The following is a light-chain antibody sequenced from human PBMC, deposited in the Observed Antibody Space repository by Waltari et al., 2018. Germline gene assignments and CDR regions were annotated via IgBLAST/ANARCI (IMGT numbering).Light chain of an antibody. CDR3: AAWADSLSGYV. V-gene: IGLV1-44*01. J-gene: IGLJ1*01. CDR1: ISNIEGEQ. Sequence: QSVLTQPPSASGHPGQRVTISVSGSISNIEGEQLSWPKLLPGRAPTLLIYNNNQRPAGVPSRFSASKSGTSASLAISGLQSEDEADYYCAAWADSLSGYVFGTGTKVTVL. CDR2: NNN.